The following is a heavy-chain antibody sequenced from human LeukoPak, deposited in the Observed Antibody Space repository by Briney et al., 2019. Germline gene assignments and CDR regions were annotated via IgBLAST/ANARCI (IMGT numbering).Heavy chain of an antibody. Sequence: AGGSLRLSCAASGFTFSSYWMHWVRQAPGKGLVWVSRINDDGSSTTYADSVKGRFTISRDNAKNTLHLQMNSLRAEDTAVYYCARVDWNIDSWGQGTLVTVSS. D-gene: IGHD1/OR15-1a*01. CDR2: INDDGSST. CDR3: ARVDWNIDS. V-gene: IGHV3-74*01. CDR1: GFTFSSYW. J-gene: IGHJ4*02.